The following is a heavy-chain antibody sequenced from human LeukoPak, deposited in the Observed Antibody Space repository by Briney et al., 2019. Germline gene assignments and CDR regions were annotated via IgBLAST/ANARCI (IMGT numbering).Heavy chain of an antibody. Sequence: GGSLRLSCAASGFTFSSYGMHWVRQAPGKGLEWVSGVSGSGGSTYYADSVKGRFTISRDNSKNTLYLQMNSLRAEDTAIYYCAKVRGSGTYYNYYFDYWGQGTLVTVSS. J-gene: IGHJ4*02. CDR1: GFTFSSYG. CDR2: VSGSGGST. V-gene: IGHV3-23*01. CDR3: AKVRGSGTYYNYYFDY. D-gene: IGHD3-10*01.